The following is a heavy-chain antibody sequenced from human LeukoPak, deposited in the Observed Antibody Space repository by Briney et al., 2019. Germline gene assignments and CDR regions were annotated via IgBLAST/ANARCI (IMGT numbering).Heavy chain of an antibody. D-gene: IGHD6-25*01. CDR1: GGSISSSNW. V-gene: IGHV4-4*02. CDR2: IYHSGST. CDR3: ASSAGLHDYYYYMDV. Sequence: SGTLSLTCAVSGGSISSSNWWSWVRQPPGKGLEWIGEIYHSGSTNYNPSLKSRVTISVDTSKNQFSLKLSSVTAADTAVYYCASSAGLHDYYYYMDVWGKGTTVTISS. J-gene: IGHJ6*03.